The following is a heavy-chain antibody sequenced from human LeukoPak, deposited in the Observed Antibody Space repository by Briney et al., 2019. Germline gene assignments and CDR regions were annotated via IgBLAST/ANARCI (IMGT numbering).Heavy chain of an antibody. J-gene: IGHJ3*02. V-gene: IGHV3-66*01. CDR2: IYSGGST. D-gene: IGHD4-17*01. CDR1: GFTFSSYS. Sequence: PGGSLRLSFAASGFTFSSYSMNWVRQAPGKGLEWVSVIYSGGSTYYADSVKGRFTISRDNSKNTLYLQMNSLRAEDTAVYYCAREGDYGAFDIWGQGTMVTVSS. CDR3: AREGDYGAFDI.